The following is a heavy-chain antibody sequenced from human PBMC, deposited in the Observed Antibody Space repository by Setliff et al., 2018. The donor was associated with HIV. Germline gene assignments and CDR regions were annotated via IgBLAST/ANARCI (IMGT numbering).Heavy chain of an antibody. D-gene: IGHD3-10*01. CDR2: ISGSGGST. Sequence: GGSLRLSCVASGFTFISYAMSWVRQAPGKGLEWVSAISGSGGSTYYADSAKGRFTISRDNSKNTLYLRLNSLRAGDTAIYYCAKDLGNYYYMDVWGKGTTVTVSS. CDR1: GFTFISYA. J-gene: IGHJ6*03. CDR3: AKDLGNYYYMDV. V-gene: IGHV3-23*01.